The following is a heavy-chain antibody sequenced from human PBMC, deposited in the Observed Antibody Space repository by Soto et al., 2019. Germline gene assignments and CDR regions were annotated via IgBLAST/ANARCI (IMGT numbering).Heavy chain of an antibody. Sequence: PSETLSLTCAVYGGSFSGYYWSWIRQPPGKGLEWIGEINHSGSTNYNPSLKSRVTISVDTSKNQFSLKLSSVTAADTAVYYCARTQTRVYCSGGSCYHYYYYGMDVWGQGTTVTASS. CDR2: INHSGST. CDR3: ARTQTRVYCSGGSCYHYYYYGMDV. V-gene: IGHV4-34*01. D-gene: IGHD2-15*01. CDR1: GGSFSGYY. J-gene: IGHJ6*02.